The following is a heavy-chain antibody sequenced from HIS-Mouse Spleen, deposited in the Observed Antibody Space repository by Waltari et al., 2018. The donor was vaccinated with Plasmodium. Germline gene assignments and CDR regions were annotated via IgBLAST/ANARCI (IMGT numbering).Heavy chain of an antibody. CDR2: ISYDGSNK. CDR3: AKDRRSSSWYIDY. J-gene: IGHJ4*02. Sequence: QVQLVESGGGVVQPGRSLRLSCPASGFTFSCYGMHWVRQAPGKGLEWLAVISYDGSNKYYADSVKGRFTISRDNSKNTLYLQMNSLRAEDTAVYYCAKDRRSSSWYIDYWGQGTLVTVSS. CDR1: GFTFSCYG. V-gene: IGHV3-30*18. D-gene: IGHD6-13*01.